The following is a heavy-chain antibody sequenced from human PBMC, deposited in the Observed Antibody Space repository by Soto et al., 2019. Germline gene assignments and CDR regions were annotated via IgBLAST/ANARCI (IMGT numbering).Heavy chain of an antibody. J-gene: IGHJ6*03. CDR2: IRAYNDDT. D-gene: IGHD6-19*01. CDR1: GYSFTNYG. V-gene: IGHV1-18*01. CDR3: ARDRGVAPPVAGNTHYYYYMDV. Sequence: QDQLVQSGGEVKKPGASVKVSCKASGYSFTNYGITWVRQAHGLGFEWMGWIRAYNDDTNYAQKRQGRVTMTTDASTSTAYLELRSLRSDDTAVYYCARDRGVAPPVAGNTHYYYYMDVWGKGTTVTVSS.